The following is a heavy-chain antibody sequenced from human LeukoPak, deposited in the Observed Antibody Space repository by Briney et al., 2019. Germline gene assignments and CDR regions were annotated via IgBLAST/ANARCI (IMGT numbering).Heavy chain of an antibody. CDR3: AKSEGYSYGYFDY. V-gene: IGHV3-9*01. CDR1: GFTYDDYA. Sequence: GGSLRLSCAASGFTYDDYAMHLVRQAAGKGLEWVSGISWNSGSIGYADSVKGRFTISRDNAKNSLYLQMNSLRAEDTALYYCAKSEGYSYGYFDYWGQGTLVTVSS. D-gene: IGHD5-18*01. CDR2: ISWNSGSI. J-gene: IGHJ4*02.